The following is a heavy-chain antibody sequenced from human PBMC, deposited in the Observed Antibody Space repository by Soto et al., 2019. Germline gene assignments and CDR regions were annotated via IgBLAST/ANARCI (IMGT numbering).Heavy chain of an antibody. CDR3: ARVQWLTSQGSYAFDI. V-gene: IGHV4-30-4*01. D-gene: IGHD6-19*01. Sequence: KASETLSLTCTVSGGSISSGDYYWSWVRQPPGKGLEWLGYIYYSGITYYNPSLKSRITISIDTSQSQFSLQLSSVTAADTAVYFCARVQWLTSQGSYAFDIWGQGTLVTVSS. J-gene: IGHJ3*02. CDR2: IYYSGIT. CDR1: GGSISSGDYY.